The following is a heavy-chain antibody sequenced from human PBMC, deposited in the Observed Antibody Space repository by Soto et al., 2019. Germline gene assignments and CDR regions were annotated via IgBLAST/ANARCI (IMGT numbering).Heavy chain of an antibody. CDR2: IIPIYASP. V-gene: IGHV1-69*06. D-gene: IGHD3-10*01. CDR3: SVTETGSRYPLAH. J-gene: IGHJ4*02. Sequence: QVQLVQSGAEVKKPGSSVKVSCKASGGTFSSNAISWVRQAPGQGLEWMGGIIPIYASPNYAQNFQGRVTVIADKATTTTALEESSLKFSDAAISYCSVTETGSRYPLAHWGRGTLVIVSS. CDR1: GGTFSSNA.